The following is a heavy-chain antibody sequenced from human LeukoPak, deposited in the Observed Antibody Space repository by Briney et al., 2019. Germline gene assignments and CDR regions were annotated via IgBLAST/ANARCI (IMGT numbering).Heavy chain of an antibody. Sequence: ASVKVSCKASGYTFTGYYMHWVRQAPGQGLEWMGWINPNSGGTNYAQKFQGRVTMTRDTSISTAYMELSRLRSDDTAVYYCARGGNYYGSGSYLFYYYYMDVWGKGTTVTISS. J-gene: IGHJ6*03. D-gene: IGHD3-10*01. CDR3: ARGGNYYGSGSYLFYYYYMDV. V-gene: IGHV1-2*02. CDR2: INPNSGGT. CDR1: GYTFTGYY.